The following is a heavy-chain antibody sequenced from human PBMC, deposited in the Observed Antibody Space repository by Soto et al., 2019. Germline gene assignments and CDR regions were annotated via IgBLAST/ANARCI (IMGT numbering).Heavy chain of an antibody. CDR2: ISSGSRTI. CDR1: GFTFSSYS. CDR3: ALEVPPGTYDY. Sequence: GGSLRLSCAASGFTFSSYSMNWVRQAPGKGLEWISYISSGSRTIYYANSVKGRFTISRDNAKNSLYLQMNSLRAEDTAMYYCALEVPPGTYDYWGQGTLVTVSS. J-gene: IGHJ4*02. V-gene: IGHV3-48*01. D-gene: IGHD1-1*01.